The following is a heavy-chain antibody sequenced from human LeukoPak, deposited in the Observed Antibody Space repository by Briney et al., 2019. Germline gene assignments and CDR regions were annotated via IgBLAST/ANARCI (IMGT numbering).Heavy chain of an antibody. Sequence: SETLSLTCTVSGYSISSGYYWGWIRQPPGKGLEWIGSIYHSGSTYYNPSLKSRVTISVDTSKNQFSLKLSSVTAADTAVYYCARRRDIVVLNWFDPWGQGTLVTVSS. CDR2: IYHSGST. V-gene: IGHV4-38-2*02. D-gene: IGHD2-15*01. J-gene: IGHJ5*02. CDR3: ARRRDIVVLNWFDP. CDR1: GYSISSGYY.